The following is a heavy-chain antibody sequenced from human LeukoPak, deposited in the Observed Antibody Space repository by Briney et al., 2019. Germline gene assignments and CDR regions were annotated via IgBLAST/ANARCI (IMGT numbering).Heavy chain of an antibody. Sequence: ASVTVSCKASGYTFTSCYMHWVRQAPGQGLEWMGIINPSGGSTSYAQKFQGRVTMTRDTSTSTVYMELSSLRSEDTAVYYCARGVYDYAPTYYFDYWGQGTLVTVSS. J-gene: IGHJ4*02. CDR1: GYTFTSCY. CDR2: INPSGGST. CDR3: ARGVYDYAPTYYFDY. D-gene: IGHD3-16*01. V-gene: IGHV1-46*01.